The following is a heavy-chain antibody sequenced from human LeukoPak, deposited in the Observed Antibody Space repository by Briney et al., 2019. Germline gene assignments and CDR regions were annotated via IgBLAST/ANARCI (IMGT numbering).Heavy chain of an antibody. J-gene: IGHJ4*02. CDR3: ARDIVVVPAAIYYFDY. CDR1: GGSISSGSYY. V-gene: IGHV4-61*02. D-gene: IGHD2-2*01. CDR2: IYTSGST. Sequence: SQTLSLTCTVSGGSISSGSYYWSWIRQPAGKGLEWIGRIYTSGSTNYNPSLKSRVTMSVDTSKNQFSLKLSSVTAADTAVYYCARDIVVVPAAIYYFDYWGQGTLVTVSS.